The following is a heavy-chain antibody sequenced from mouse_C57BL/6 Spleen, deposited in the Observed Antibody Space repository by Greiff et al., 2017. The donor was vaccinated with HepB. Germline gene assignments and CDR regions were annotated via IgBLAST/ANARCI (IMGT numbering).Heavy chain of an antibody. CDR2: IYPGDGDT. D-gene: IGHD2-4*01. V-gene: IGHV1-80*01. CDR3: AREDLPGDYEEKGYFDY. Sequence: QVQLQQSGAELVKPGASVKISCKASGYAFSSYWMNWVKQRPGKGLEWIGQIYPGDGDTNYNGKFKGKATLTADKSSSTAYMQLSSLTSEDSAVYFCAREDLPGDYEEKGYFDYWGQGTTLTVSS. CDR1: GYAFSSYW. J-gene: IGHJ2*01.